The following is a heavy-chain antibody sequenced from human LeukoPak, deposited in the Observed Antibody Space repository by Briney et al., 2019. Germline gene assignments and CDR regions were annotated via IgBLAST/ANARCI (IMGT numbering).Heavy chain of an antibody. CDR2: MNSDGSTT. D-gene: IGHD1-7*01. Sequence: GGSLRLCCAASGFTFSTTWLHWVRQTPGEGPVWVSRMNSDGSTTNYAESVKGRFTISRDNAKITLYLQMNNLRVEDTAVYYCATAGNYRFDNWVQGTLVTVS. J-gene: IGHJ4*02. CDR3: ATAGNYRFDN. V-gene: IGHV3-74*01. CDR1: GFTFSTTW.